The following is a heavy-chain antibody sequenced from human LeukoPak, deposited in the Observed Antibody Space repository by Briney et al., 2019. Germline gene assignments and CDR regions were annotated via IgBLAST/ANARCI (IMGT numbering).Heavy chain of an antibody. CDR2: IYTSGST. D-gene: IGHD6-13*01. V-gene: IGHV4-4*07. Sequence: PSETLSLTCTVSGGSISSYYWSWIRQPAGKGLEWIGRIYTSGSTNYNPSLESRVTMSVDTSKNQFSLKLSSVTAADTAVYYCARTSAAGTSVPRPYYYYYYMDVWGKGTTVTISS. CDR3: ARTSAAGTSVPRPYYYYYYMDV. CDR1: GGSISSYY. J-gene: IGHJ6*03.